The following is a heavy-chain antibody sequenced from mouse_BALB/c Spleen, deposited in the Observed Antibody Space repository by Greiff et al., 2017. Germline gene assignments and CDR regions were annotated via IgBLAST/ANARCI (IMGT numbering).Heavy chain of an antibody. D-gene: IGHD2-14*01. CDR1: GFTFSSYA. Sequence: EVHLVESGGGLVKPGGSLKLSCAASGFTFSSYAMSWVRQTPEKRLEWVATISSGGSYTYYPDSVKGRFTISRDNAKNTLYLQMSSLRSEDTAMYYCASARYDYAMDYWGQGTSVTVSS. CDR2: ISSGGSYT. V-gene: IGHV5-9-3*01. J-gene: IGHJ4*01. CDR3: ASARYDYAMDY.